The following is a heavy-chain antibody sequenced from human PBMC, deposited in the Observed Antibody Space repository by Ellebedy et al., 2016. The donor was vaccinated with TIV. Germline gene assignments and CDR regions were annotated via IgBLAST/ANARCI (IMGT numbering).Heavy chain of an antibody. CDR1: GFSIRSYW. V-gene: IGHV3-7*03. Sequence: GESLKISCEASGFSIRSYWMNWVRQAPGKGLEWVANIKQDGSEKYYVGSVEGRFTITRDNADNSLYLQMNSLRGEDTAVYYCARDGWELRMEFDLWGRGTLVTVSS. D-gene: IGHD1-26*01. J-gene: IGHJ2*01. CDR3: ARDGWELRMEFDL. CDR2: IKQDGSEK.